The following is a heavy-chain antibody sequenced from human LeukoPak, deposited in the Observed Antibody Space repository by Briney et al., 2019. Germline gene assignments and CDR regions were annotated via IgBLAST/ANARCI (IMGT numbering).Heavy chain of an antibody. Sequence: GGSLRLSCAASGFTFSSYAMHWVRQAPGKGLEWVAVISYDGSNKYYADSMKGRFTISRDNDKNSVYLQMNSLRDEDTAMYYCTRGRYQFLGPNDYWGQGSLVTVSS. J-gene: IGHJ4*02. CDR3: TRGRYQFLGPNDY. V-gene: IGHV3-30-3*01. D-gene: IGHD2-2*01. CDR2: ISYDGSNK. CDR1: GFTFSSYA.